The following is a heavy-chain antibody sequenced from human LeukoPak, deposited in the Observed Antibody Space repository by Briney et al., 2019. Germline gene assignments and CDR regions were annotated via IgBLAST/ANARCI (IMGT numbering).Heavy chain of an antibody. CDR1: GFTFSSYA. J-gene: IGHJ4*02. CDR2: ISYDGSNK. V-gene: IGHV3-30-3*01. D-gene: IGHD2-21*01. Sequence: PGRSLRLSCAASGFTFSSYAMHWVRQAPGKGLEWVAVISYDGSNKYYADSVKGRFTISRDNSKNTLYLQMNSLRAEDTAVYYCANLVVGWCPTGGDCPDWGQGTLVTVSS. CDR3: ANLVVGWCPTGGDCPD.